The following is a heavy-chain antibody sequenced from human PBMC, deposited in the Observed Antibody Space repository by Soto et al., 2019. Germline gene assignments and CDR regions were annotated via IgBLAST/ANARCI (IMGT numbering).Heavy chain of an antibody. J-gene: IGHJ4*02. D-gene: IGHD3-10*01. Sequence: EVQLLESGGGLVQPGGSLRLSCAASGFTFSSYAMSWVRQAPGKGLEWVSAISGSGGSTYYADSVKGRFTISRDNSKNTLYQQMNSLRAEDTAVYYCAKDRRITMVRGAHFDYWGQGTLVTVSS. V-gene: IGHV3-23*01. CDR2: ISGSGGST. CDR3: AKDRRITMVRGAHFDY. CDR1: GFTFSSYA.